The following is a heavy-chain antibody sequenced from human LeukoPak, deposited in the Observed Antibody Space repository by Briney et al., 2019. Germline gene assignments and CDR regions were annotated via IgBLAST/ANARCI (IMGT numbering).Heavy chain of an antibody. V-gene: IGHV4-61*02. CDR2: IYSSGST. J-gene: IGHJ3*02. D-gene: IGHD2-2*03. Sequence: PSETLSLTCTVSGGSISSGSYYWSWIRQPAGKGLEWIGRIYSSGSTNYNPSLKSRVTISVDTSKNQFSLNLSSVTAADTAVYYCARDGYCDSTRCSDAFDIWGQGTMVTVSS. CDR1: GGSISSGSYY. CDR3: ARDGYCDSTRCSDAFDI.